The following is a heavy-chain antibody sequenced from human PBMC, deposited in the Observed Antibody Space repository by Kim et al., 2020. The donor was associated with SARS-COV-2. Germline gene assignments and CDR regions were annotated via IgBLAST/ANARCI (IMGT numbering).Heavy chain of an antibody. CDR1: GFTFCSYS. J-gene: IGHJ4*02. Sequence: GGSLRLSCAASGFTFCSYSMNWVRQAPGKGLEWVSSISSSSSYIYYADSVKGRFTISRDNAKNSLYLQMNSLRAEDTAVYYCASQVGYYYDSSGPDWGQGTLVTVSS. CDR3: ASQVGYYYDSSGPD. V-gene: IGHV3-21*01. D-gene: IGHD3-22*01. CDR2: ISSSSSYI.